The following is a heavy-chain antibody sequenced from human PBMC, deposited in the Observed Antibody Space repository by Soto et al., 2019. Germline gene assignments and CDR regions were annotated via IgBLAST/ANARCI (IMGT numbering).Heavy chain of an antibody. V-gene: IGHV3-NL1*01. CDR3: AKHLHIVVGFSPLFSFYGLDV. D-gene: IGHD2-15*01. J-gene: IGHJ6*02. Sequence: GGSLRLSCAASGFTFSSYSMHWVRQAPGKGLDWVSSIGAGDGSTFYADSIKGRFTISRDDSKNTLYLEMRSPRVEDTAVYYCAKHLHIVVGFSPLFSFYGLDVWGQGTTVTVSS. CDR1: GFTFSSYS. CDR2: IGAGDGST.